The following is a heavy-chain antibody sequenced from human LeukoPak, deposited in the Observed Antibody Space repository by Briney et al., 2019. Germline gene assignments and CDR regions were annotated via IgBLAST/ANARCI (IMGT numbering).Heavy chain of an antibody. D-gene: IGHD6-19*01. CDR3: ARSVAGTDYYYYYYGMDV. V-gene: IGHV1-69*13. Sequence: GASVKVSCKASGGTFSSYAISWVRQAPGQGLEWMGGIIPIFGTANYAQKFQGRVTITADESTSTAYMELSSLRSEDTAVYYCARSVAGTDYYYYYYGMDVWGQGTTVTVSS. CDR1: GGTFSSYA. CDR2: IIPIFGTA. J-gene: IGHJ6*02.